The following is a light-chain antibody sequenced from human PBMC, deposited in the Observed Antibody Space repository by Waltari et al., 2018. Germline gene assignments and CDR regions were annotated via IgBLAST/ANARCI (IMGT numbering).Light chain of an antibody. CDR1: QSVTSN. CDR2: GAS. Sequence: EIVMTQSPDTLSVSPGEGVTLSCRATQSVTSNLAWYQQKAGQAPRLLIHGASSRAPGIPVRVSGSGSGTEFSLTISSLQSEDFAVYYCQQYNQWPPSFGGGTKVEIK. V-gene: IGKV3-15*01. CDR3: QQYNQWPPS. J-gene: IGKJ4*01.